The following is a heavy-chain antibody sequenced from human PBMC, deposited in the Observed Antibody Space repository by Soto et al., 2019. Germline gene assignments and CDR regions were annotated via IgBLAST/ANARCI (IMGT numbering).Heavy chain of an antibody. V-gene: IGHV1-18*01. CDR3: ARVSSSVPVDY. Sequence: QVQLVQSGAEVKKPGASVRVSCKASGYTFTNYGISWVRQAPGQGLEWIGWISAYNGDTIYAQKLQGRVTMTTATATSTAYLELRSLGSDDTAMYFCARVSSSVPVDYWGQGTLVTVSS. CDR2: ISAYNGDT. J-gene: IGHJ4*02. D-gene: IGHD3-10*02. CDR1: GYTFTNYG.